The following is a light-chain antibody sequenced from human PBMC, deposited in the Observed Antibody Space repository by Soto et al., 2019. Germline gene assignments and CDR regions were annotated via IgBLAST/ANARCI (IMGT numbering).Light chain of an antibody. Sequence: EIVMTQSPATLSVSPGERATLSCRASQSVRSNLAWYQQKPGQAPRLLLYGASNRATGIPARFSGSGSGTEFTLTISSLTSEDFAVYYCQQYNNWHPYTFGQGTKLEIK. CDR2: GAS. CDR1: QSVRSN. CDR3: QQYNNWHPYT. V-gene: IGKV3-15*01. J-gene: IGKJ2*01.